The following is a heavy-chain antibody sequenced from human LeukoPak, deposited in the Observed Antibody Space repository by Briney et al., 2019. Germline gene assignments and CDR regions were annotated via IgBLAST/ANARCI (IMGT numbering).Heavy chain of an antibody. CDR2: TGTAGDT. CDR1: GFTFSNYD. J-gene: IGHJ6*03. V-gene: IGHV3-13*01. D-gene: IGHD1-26*01. Sequence: PGGSLRLSCAASGFTFSNYDMHWVRQATGEGLEWVSATGTAGDTYYPGSVKGRFTISRDNSKNTLYLQMNSLRAEDTAVYYCARDNAGWELLTLYYYYMDVWGKGTTVTVSS. CDR3: ARDNAGWELLTLYYYYMDV.